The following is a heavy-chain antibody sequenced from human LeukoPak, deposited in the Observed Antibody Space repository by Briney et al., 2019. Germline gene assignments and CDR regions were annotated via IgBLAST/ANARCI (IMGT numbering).Heavy chain of an antibody. Sequence: PGRSLRLSCAASGFTFSSYAMRWVRQAPGKGLEWVAVISNDGNKKQYADSVKGRFTISRDNSKNTLYLQMNSLRAEDTDVYYCARDLAYCGGECYSGDAFDIWGQGTMVTVSS. J-gene: IGHJ3*02. CDR3: ARDLAYCGGECYSGDAFDI. D-gene: IGHD2-21*01. CDR2: ISNDGNKK. CDR1: GFTFSSYA. V-gene: IGHV3-30*04.